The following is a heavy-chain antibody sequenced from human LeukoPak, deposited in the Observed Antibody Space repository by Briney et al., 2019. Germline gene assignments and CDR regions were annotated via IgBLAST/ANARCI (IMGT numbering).Heavy chain of an antibody. J-gene: IGHJ3*02. D-gene: IGHD1-26*01. Sequence: PSETLSLTCTVSGGSISSYYWSWIRQPAGKGLEWIGRIYTSGSTNYNPSLKSRVTMSVDTSKNQFSLKLSSVTAADTAFYYCARHPLLVGITFHAAFDIWGLGTMVTVSS. CDR1: GGSISSYY. CDR3: ARHPLLVGITFHAAFDI. CDR2: IYTSGST. V-gene: IGHV4-4*07.